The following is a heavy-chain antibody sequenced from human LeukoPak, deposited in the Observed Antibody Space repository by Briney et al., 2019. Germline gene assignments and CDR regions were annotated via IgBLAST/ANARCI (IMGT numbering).Heavy chain of an antibody. CDR1: GYSISSGYY. CDR3: ARDSGTEAGGDY. D-gene: IGHD6-19*01. V-gene: IGHV4-38-2*01. CDR2: IYHSGST. J-gene: IGHJ4*02. Sequence: PSETLSLTCAVSGYSISSGYYWGWIRQPPGKGLEWIGSIYHSGSTYYNPSLKSRVTISVDTSKNQFSLKLSSVTAADTAVYYCARDSGTEAGGDYWGQGTLVTVSS.